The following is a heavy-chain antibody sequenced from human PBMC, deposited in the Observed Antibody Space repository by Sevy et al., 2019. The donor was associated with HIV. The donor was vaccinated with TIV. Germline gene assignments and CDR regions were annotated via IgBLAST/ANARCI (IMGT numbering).Heavy chain of an antibody. J-gene: IGHJ6*02. Sequence: GGSLRLSCIGSGFSFSYYGIHWVRQSPGKGLDWVALISHDGINEYYADSVKGRFTISRDNSKNTVYLEMNSLRNEDTAIYFCANAYSGSYSHSYLYALDIWGQGTTVTVSS. D-gene: IGHD1-26*01. CDR3: ANAYSGSYSHSYLYALDI. CDR1: GFSFSYYG. V-gene: IGHV3-30*18. CDR2: ISHDGINE.